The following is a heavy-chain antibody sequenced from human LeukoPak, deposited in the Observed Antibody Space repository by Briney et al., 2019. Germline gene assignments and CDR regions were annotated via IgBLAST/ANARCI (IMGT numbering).Heavy chain of an antibody. Sequence: QAGGSLRLSCAASGFTFDNSVMHWVRQAPGKGLEWVSLISGDGGSTSYAASVKGRFTISRDNSKTSLYLQMNSLRTKDTALYYCAKEGSGYGDYWGQGTLVTVSS. CDR1: GFTFDNSV. CDR3: AKEGSGYGDY. D-gene: IGHD5-12*01. V-gene: IGHV3-43*02. CDR2: ISGDGGST. J-gene: IGHJ4*02.